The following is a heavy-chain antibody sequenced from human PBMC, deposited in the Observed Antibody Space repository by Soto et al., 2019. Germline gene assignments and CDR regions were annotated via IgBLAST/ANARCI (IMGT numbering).Heavy chain of an antibody. D-gene: IGHD2-21*02. CDR1: GFSLSTTGEG. CDR2: IYWDDDK. V-gene: IGHV2-5*02. CDR3: VQSRCGGDCLQSYSSHSYYGLDV. J-gene: IGHJ6*02. Sequence: QITLKESGPTLVKPTQTLTLTCTFSGFSLSTTGEGVGWIRQPPGKALEWLALIYWDDDKRYSPSLKSRLTITKDTSKIQVVLTMANLDPVDTATYYCVQSRCGGDCLQSYSSHSYYGLDVWGQGTTVTVSS.